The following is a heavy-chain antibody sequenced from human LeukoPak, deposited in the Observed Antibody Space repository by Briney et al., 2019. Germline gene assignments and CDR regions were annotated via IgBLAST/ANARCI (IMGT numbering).Heavy chain of an antibody. CDR3: AKDRDMTTDYGMDV. D-gene: IGHD4-17*01. CDR1: GFTFSSHG. V-gene: IGHV3-30*18. J-gene: IGHJ6*04. Sequence: GRSLRLSCAASGFTFSSHGMHWVRQAPGKGLEWVAVISYDGSNKYYADSVKGRFTISRDNSKNTLYQQMNSLRAEDTAVYYCAKDRDMTTDYGMDVWGKGTTVTVSS. CDR2: ISYDGSNK.